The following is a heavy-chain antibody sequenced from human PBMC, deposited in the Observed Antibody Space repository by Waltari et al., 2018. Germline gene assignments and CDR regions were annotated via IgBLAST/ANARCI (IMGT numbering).Heavy chain of an antibody. CDR2: ISYDGSKK. Sequence: QVQLMESGGGVVQPGKSLTLSGAASGFVFSHSGMHWVRQSPGKGLDWVASISYDGSKKYHADSMKGRFTVSRDNSKNTLFLQMDSLTIEDTAIYYCVTEIERYCSRTSCFSGGDFWGQGALVTVSS. J-gene: IGHJ4*02. V-gene: IGHV3-30-3*01. CDR3: VTEIERYCSRTSCFSGGDF. CDR1: GFVFSHSG. D-gene: IGHD2-2*01.